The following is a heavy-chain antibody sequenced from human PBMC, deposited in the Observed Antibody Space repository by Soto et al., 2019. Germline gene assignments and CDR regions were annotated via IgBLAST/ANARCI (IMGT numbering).Heavy chain of an antibody. V-gene: IGHV1-69*13. CDR3: ARGLGMVTRNAKAFDI. CDR2: IIPIFGTA. D-gene: IGHD2-21*02. CDR1: GGTFSSYA. J-gene: IGHJ3*02. Sequence: GASVKVSCKASGGTFSSYALSWVRQAPGQGLEWMGGIIPIFGTANYAQKFQGRVTITADESTGTAYMELSSLRSEDTAVYYCARGLGMVTRNAKAFDIWGQGTNVTVSS.